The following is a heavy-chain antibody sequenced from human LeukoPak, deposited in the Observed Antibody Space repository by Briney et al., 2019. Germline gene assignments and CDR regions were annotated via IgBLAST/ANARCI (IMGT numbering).Heavy chain of an antibody. Sequence: PGGSLRLSCAASGFTVSSNYMTWVRQAPGKGLEWVSVIYKNAFTYHADTVKGRFTISRDNAKNMLYLQMNSLRADDTAVYYCARSLRVRGVPDYMDVWGKGTTVIISS. CDR2: IYKNAFT. D-gene: IGHD3-10*01. CDR1: GFTVSSNY. J-gene: IGHJ6*03. V-gene: IGHV3-53*01. CDR3: ARSLRVRGVPDYMDV.